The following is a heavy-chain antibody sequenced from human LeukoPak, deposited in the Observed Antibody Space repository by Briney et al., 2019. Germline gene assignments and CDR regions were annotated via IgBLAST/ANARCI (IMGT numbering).Heavy chain of an antibody. V-gene: IGHV3-23*01. D-gene: IGHD6-13*01. CDR1: GFTSSNYA. CDR2: ISNSGRSS. CDR3: AKDWRNGYSSDWYSEGYFSH. J-gene: IGHJ1*01. Sequence: GGSLRLSCAASGFTSSNYAMSWVRQAPGRGLEGVSGISNSGRSSYHADSVKGRFTTTRDNSQHTLSLQVNRLRVDDTALYYCAKDWRNGYSSDWYSEGYFSHWGQGTLVTVSS.